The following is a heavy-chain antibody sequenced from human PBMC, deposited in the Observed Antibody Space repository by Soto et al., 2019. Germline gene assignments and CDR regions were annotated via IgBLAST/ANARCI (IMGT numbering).Heavy chain of an antibody. CDR1: GFTFRGHG. D-gene: IGHD3-10*01. CDR2: IGTSGHA. CDR3: ARGGGFGEQYSDAFDI. Sequence: EVQLVETGGGLVQAGGSLRLSCAASGFTFRGHGMHWVRQAAGERLEWVSVIGTSGHAFYADSVKGRFTITREDAKNSVYLQMNSLRDGDTAVYYCARGGGFGEQYSDAFDIWGQGTMVTVSS. J-gene: IGHJ3*02. V-gene: IGHV3-13*01.